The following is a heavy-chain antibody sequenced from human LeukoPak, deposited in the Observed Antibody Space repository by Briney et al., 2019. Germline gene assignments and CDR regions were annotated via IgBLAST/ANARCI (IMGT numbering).Heavy chain of an antibody. J-gene: IGHJ5*02. CDR1: GYTFTGYY. V-gene: IGHV1-2*02. Sequence: ASVKVSCKASGYTFTGYYMHWVRQAPGQGLEWMGWINPNSGGTNYAQKFQGRVTMTRDTSISTAYMELSSLRSEDTAVYYCARGRVVPAAIKFPDHWGQGTLVTVSS. CDR3: ARGRVVPAAIKFPDH. D-gene: IGHD2-2*01. CDR2: INPNSGGT.